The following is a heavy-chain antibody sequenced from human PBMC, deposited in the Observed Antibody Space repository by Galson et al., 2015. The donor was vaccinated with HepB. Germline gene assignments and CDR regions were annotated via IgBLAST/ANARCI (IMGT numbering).Heavy chain of an antibody. D-gene: IGHD1-14*01. CDR3: ANGNHYYYSNGMDV. CDR1: GFTFSNYA. J-gene: IGHJ6*02. V-gene: IGHV3-23*01. CDR2: LSGSGDNT. Sequence: SLRLSCAASGFTFSNYAMNWVRQAPGKGLEWVSGLSGSGDNTFYADTVKDRFTISRDNSKNTLYLQTNSLRAEDTAVYYCANGNHYYYSNGMDVWGQGTLVTVSS.